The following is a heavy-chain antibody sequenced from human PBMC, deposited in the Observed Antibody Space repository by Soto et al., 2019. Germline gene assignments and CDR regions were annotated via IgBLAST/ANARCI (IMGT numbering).Heavy chain of an antibody. CDR2: VRSKANNYAT. V-gene: IGHV3-73*01. J-gene: IGHJ4*02. Sequence: EVQLVESGGGLVQPGGSLKLSCAASGFTFSGSAMHWVRQASGKGLEWVGRVRSKANNYATGYAASVQGRFTISRDDSKNTAYLQMNSLKTDDTAVYYCSSTXXXXXXXXXXXANYWGQGTLVTVSS. CDR3: SSTXXXXXXXXXXXANY. CDR1: GFTFSGSA. D-gene: IGHD5-12*01.